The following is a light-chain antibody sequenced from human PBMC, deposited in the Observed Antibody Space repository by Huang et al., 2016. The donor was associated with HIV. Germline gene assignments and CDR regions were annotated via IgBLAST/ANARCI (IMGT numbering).Light chain of an antibody. V-gene: IGKV1-6*01. CDR3: LQDYNYPCT. Sequence: AIQMTQSPSSLSASVGDRVTIPCRASKGIRNDLGWYQQKPGKAPKLLIYSASCLQSGVPSRFSGSGSDTNFTLTINSLQPEDIATYYCLQDYNYPCTFGQGTKVEIK. CDR1: KGIRND. J-gene: IGKJ1*01. CDR2: SAS.